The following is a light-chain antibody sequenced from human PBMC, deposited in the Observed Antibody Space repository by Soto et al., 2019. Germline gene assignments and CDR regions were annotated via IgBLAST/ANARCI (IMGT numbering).Light chain of an antibody. CDR3: AAWDDSLNGRV. V-gene: IGLV1-44*01. CDR1: SSNIGSNT. CDR2: SNN. Sequence: QSVLTQPPSASGTPGXXXXIFCSGSSSNIGSNTVNWYQQLPGTAPKLLIYSNNQRPSGVPDRFSGSKSGTSASLAISGLQYEDEADYYCAAWDDSLNGRVFGGGTKLTVL. J-gene: IGLJ2*01.